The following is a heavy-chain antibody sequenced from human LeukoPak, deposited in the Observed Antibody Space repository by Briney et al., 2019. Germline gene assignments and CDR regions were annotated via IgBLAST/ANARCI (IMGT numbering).Heavy chain of an antibody. V-gene: IGHV3-9*01. Sequence: GGSLRLSCAASGFTFRDYAMHWVRQVPGKGLEWVSGITWNSDTIVYADSVKGRFTISRDHVTNSLYLQMNSLRAEDTALYYCAKDLGFRQVVYGMDVWGQGTTVTVSS. CDR1: GFTFRDYA. CDR2: ITWNSDTI. J-gene: IGHJ6*02. D-gene: IGHD2-15*01. CDR3: AKDLGFRQVVYGMDV.